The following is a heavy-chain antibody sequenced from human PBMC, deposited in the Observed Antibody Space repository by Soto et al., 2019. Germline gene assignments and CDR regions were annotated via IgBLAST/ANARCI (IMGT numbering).Heavy chain of an antibody. J-gene: IGHJ5*02. CDR1: GGTFSSYA. CDR3: ARPISYDSSGYYKT. CDR2: IIPIFGAA. V-gene: IGHV1-69*13. Sequence: EASVKVSCKASGGTFSSYAISWVRQAPGQGLEWMGGIIPIFGAANYAQKFQGRVTITADESTSTAYMELSSLRSEDTAVYYCARPISYDSSGYYKTWGQGTLVTVSS. D-gene: IGHD3-22*01.